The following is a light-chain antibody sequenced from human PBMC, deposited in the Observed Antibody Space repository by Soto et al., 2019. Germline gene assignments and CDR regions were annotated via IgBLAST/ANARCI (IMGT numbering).Light chain of an antibody. CDR1: SSHVGGYNY. CDR2: DVS. V-gene: IGLV2-14*03. J-gene: IGLJ2*01. CDR3: SSYTSISTLVV. Sequence: QSALTQPASVSGSPGQSITISCTGTSSHVGGYNYVSWYQQHPGKAPKLMIYDVSNRPSGVSNRFSGSKSGNTASLTISGLQAEDEADYYCSSYTSISTLVVFGGGTKLTVL.